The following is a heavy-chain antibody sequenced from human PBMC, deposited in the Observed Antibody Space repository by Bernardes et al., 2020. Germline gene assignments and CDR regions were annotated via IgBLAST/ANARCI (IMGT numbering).Heavy chain of an antibody. CDR3: AKWDSGSSWYGFDY. J-gene: IGHJ4*02. D-gene: IGHD6-13*01. CDR2: ISNDGRTT. V-gene: IGHV3-30*18. Sequence: GGSLRLSCVVSGFIFSSYGMHWVRQVPGKGLEWVAVISNDGRTTNYADSVKGRFTISRDDSKSTLYLQMDSLRAEDSALYYWAKWDSGSSWYGFDYWGQGALVAVSS. CDR1: GFIFSSYG.